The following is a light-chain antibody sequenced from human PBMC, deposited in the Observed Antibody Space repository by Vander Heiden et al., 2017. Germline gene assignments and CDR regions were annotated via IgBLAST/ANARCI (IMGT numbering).Light chain of an antibody. J-gene: IGKJ2*01. CDR3: LKHNSYART. CDR2: AGS. Sequence: DILLTQSPSTLSVSVGERVTITCRASQGIRNYLDWYQQKPGKAPRGLLYAGSSLQSGVHSSFCRSGSGKEFSLIISSVQPEAFGTYDRLKHNSYARTFAHGTKLEIK. CDR1: QGIRNY. V-gene: IGKV1-17*01.